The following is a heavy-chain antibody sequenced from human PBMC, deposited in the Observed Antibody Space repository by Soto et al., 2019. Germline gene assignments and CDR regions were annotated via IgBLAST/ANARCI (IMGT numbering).Heavy chain of an antibody. CDR2: IYLRGNT. CDR3: AREGGSYDSGGYLIRGAFAI. CDR1: GDSISRIDYY. D-gene: IGHD3-22*01. V-gene: IGHV4-31*03. J-gene: IGHJ3*02. Sequence: QVQLQESGPGLVKPSQTLSLTCSVSGDSISRIDYYWTWIRQHPEKGLEWIGNIYLRGNTYYSPSLESRLTMSVDRSKDQFSLKLTSVTAADPAVYYCAREGGSYDSGGYLIRGAFAIWGQGTMVSVSS.